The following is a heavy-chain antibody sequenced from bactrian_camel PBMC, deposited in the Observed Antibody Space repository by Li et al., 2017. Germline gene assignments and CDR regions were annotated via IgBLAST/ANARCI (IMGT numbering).Heavy chain of an antibody. J-gene: IGHJ4*01. Sequence: HVQLVESGGALVQPGGSLRLSCTAPGFTSNGCGMAWSRQAAGKQREWVSSMDTDGNTFYADSVKGRFTISKDKAKDTVYLQMNSLKPEDTAMYFCESRGHRLCGGFGQGTQVTVS. V-gene: IGHV3S9*01. CDR2: MDTDGNT. D-gene: IGHD1*01. CDR1: GFTSNGCG.